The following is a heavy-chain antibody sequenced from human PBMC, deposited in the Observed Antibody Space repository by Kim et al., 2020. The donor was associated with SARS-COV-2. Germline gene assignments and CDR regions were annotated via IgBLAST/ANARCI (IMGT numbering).Heavy chain of an antibody. D-gene: IGHD5-12*01. J-gene: IGHJ4*02. V-gene: IGHV3-30*02. Sequence: DSVKGRFTSSRDKSKNTLYLQMNSLRAEDTAVYYCAKDILLEATIENYXGQGTLVTVSS. CDR3: AKDILLEATIENY.